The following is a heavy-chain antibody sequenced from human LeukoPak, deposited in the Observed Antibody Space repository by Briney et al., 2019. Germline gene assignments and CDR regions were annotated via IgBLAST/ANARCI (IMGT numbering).Heavy chain of an antibody. CDR2: VYHSGRT. Sequence: PSETLFLTCAVSGYSISSNYYWGWIRQPPGKGLEWIGNVYHSGRTYYNPSLKSRVTISLDTSKNQFSLNLSSVTAADTAMYYCARITVSAEDFQQWGQGTLVTVSS. D-gene: IGHD3-3*01. CDR3: ARITVSAEDFQQ. J-gene: IGHJ1*01. CDR1: GYSISSNYY. V-gene: IGHV4-38-2*01.